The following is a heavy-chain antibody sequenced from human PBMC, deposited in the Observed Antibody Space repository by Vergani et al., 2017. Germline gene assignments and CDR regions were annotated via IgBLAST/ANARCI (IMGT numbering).Heavy chain of an antibody. D-gene: IGHD3-3*01. CDR2: IYYSGST. J-gene: IGHJ2*01. V-gene: IGHV4-31*03. Sequence: QVQLQESGPGLVKPSQTLSLTCTVSGGSISSGGYYWSWIRQHPGKGLEWIGYIYYSGSTYYNPSLKSRVTISVDTSKNKFSLKLSSVTAADTAVYYCARDPSATTYYDFWSGYQRNWYFDLWGRGTLVTVSS. CDR3: ARDPSATTYYDFWSGYQRNWYFDL. CDR1: GGSISSGGYY.